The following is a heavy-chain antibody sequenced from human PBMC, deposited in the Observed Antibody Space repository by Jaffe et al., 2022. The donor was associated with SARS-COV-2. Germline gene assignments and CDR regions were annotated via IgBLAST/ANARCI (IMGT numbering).Heavy chain of an antibody. D-gene: IGHD2-15*01. J-gene: IGHJ6*02. CDR3: ARDFMGRSPGYYYGMDV. V-gene: IGHV3-48*02. Sequence: EVQLVESGGGLVQPGGSLRLSCAASGFTFSSYSMNWVRQAPGKGLEWVSYISSSSSTIYYADSVKGRFTISRDNAKNSLYLQMNSLRDEDTAVYYCARDFMGRSPGYYYGMDVWGQGTTVTVSS. CDR2: ISSSSSTI. CDR1: GFTFSSYS.